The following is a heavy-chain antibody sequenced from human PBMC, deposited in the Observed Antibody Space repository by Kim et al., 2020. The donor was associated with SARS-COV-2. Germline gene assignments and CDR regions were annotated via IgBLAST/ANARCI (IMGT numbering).Heavy chain of an antibody. CDR3: ARGPPAVAAPAEYFQH. V-gene: IGHV7-4-1*02. D-gene: IGHD6-19*01. CDR1: GYTFTSYA. J-gene: IGHJ1*01. Sequence: ASVKVSCKASGYTFTSYAMNWVRQAPGQGLEWMGWINTNTGNPTYAQGFTGRFVFSLDTSVSTAYLQISSLKAEDTAVYYCARGPPAVAAPAEYFQHWGQGTLVTVSS. CDR2: INTNTGNP.